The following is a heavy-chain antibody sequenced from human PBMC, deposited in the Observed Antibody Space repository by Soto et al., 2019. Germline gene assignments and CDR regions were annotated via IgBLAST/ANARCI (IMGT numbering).Heavy chain of an antibody. Sequence: PGGSLRLSCAASGFTFSNAWMNWVRQAPGKGLEWVGRIKSKTDGGTTDYAAPVKGRFTISRDDSKNTLYLQMNSLKTEDTAVYYCTTAPKEWLFSRDFDYWGQGTLVTVSS. D-gene: IGHD3-3*01. CDR2: IKSKTDGGTT. CDR3: TTAPKEWLFSRDFDY. V-gene: IGHV3-15*07. CDR1: GFTFSNAW. J-gene: IGHJ4*02.